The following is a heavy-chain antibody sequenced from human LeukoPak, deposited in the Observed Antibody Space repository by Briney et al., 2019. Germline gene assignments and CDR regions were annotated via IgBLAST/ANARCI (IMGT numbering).Heavy chain of an antibody. CDR2: INHSGST. CDR1: GGSFSGYY. D-gene: IGHD2-15*01. Sequence: PSETLSLTRAVYGGSFSGYYWSWIRQPPGKGLEWIGEINHSGSTNYNPSLKSRVTISADTSKNQFSLKLSSVTAADTAVYYCARGANFYYYGMDVWGQGTTVTVSS. J-gene: IGHJ6*02. CDR3: ARGANFYYYGMDV. V-gene: IGHV4-34*01.